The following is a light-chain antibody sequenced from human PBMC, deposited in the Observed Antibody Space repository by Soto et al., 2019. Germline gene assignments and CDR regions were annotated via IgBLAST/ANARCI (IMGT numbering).Light chain of an antibody. J-gene: IGKJ1*01. Sequence: DIQMTQSPRFLSASVGDRVTITCRASQNIRTYLTWYQQKPGKGPTVLIYAASTLQRGVPSRFSGSTTGTDFTLTITRLQPEVSATYYWQQTLSVPRTLGLGTKVEIK. V-gene: IGKV1-39*01. CDR1: QNIRTY. CDR3: QQTLSVPRT. CDR2: AAS.